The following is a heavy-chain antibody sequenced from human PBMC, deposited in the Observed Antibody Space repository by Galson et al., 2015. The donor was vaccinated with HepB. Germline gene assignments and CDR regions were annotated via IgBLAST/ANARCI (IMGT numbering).Heavy chain of an antibody. D-gene: IGHD2-15*01. V-gene: IGHV7-4-1*02. Sequence: SVKVSCKASGYMFTNYVMNWVRQAPGQGLEWMGWINTNTGDPTYAQGFTGRFVFSLDTSVSTAYLQISRLKAEDTAVYYCASQEDAWVNWLDPWGQGTLVTVSS. CDR1: GYMFTNYV. CDR3: ASQEDAWVNWLDP. CDR2: INTNTGDP. J-gene: IGHJ5*02.